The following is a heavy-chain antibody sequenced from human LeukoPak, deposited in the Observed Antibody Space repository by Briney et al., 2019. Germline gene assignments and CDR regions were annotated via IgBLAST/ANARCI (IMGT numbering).Heavy chain of an antibody. D-gene: IGHD3-3*01. V-gene: IGHV4-39*07. J-gene: IGHJ6*03. CDR2: IYYSGRT. Sequence: SETLSLTCTVSGGSLSSSSYYWGWIRQPPGKGLEWIGSIYYSGRTYYNPSLKSRVTTSVDTSKNKFSLKRSSVTGAETAVYYSARALLGVVRSYYYYMDVWGKGTTVTVSS. CDR3: ARALLGVVRSYYYYMDV. CDR1: GGSLSSSSYY.